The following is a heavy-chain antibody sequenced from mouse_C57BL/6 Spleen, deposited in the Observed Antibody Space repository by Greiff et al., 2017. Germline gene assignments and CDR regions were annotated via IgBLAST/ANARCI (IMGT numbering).Heavy chain of an antibody. V-gene: IGHV5-2*01. CDR1: EYEFPSHY. CDR2: INSDGGST. Sequence: EVKLMESGGGLVQPGESLKLSCESNEYEFPSHYMSWVRKTPEQRLELVAAINSDGGSTYYPDTMERRFIISRDNTKKTLYLQMSSLRSEDTALYYGARRRPDGGFAYWGQGTLVTVSA. CDR3: ARRRPDGGFAY. J-gene: IGHJ3*01.